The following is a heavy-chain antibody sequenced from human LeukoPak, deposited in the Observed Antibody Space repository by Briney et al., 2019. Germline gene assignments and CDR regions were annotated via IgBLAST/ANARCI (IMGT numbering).Heavy chain of an antibody. CDR2: ISGGGGAT. CDR3: ARYSAAGRS. CDR1: GFTFSSCA. V-gene: IGHV3-23*01. D-gene: IGHD6-13*01. Sequence: GGSLRLSCAASGFTFSSCAMSWVRQAPGKGLEWVAAISGGGGATYYADPVKGRFTISRDNSKNTLYLQMNSLRAEDTAVYYCARYSAAGRSWGQGTLVTVSS. J-gene: IGHJ4*02.